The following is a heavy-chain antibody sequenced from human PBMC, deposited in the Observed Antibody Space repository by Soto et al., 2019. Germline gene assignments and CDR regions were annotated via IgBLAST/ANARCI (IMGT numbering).Heavy chain of an antibody. J-gene: IGHJ4*02. D-gene: IGHD5-12*01. CDR2: ISSSSGST. CDR1: GFTFSNYA. Sequence: EVQLLESGGGLVQPGGSLRLSCAASGFTFSNYAMNWVRQAPGKGLEWVSTISSSSGSTYYADSVKGRFTISRDNSKNFLYLKMNSIRGDNTAVYYCAKVGSERYSVQHSDYWGQGTPVTISS. CDR3: AKVGSERYSVQHSDY. V-gene: IGHV3-23*01.